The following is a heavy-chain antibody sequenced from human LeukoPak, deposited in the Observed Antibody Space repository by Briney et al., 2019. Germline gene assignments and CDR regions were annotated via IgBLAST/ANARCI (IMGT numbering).Heavy chain of an antibody. Sequence: PGGSLRLSCAASGFSFSTYAMSWVRQAPGKGLEWVSGVNGNGGSTSYADSVKGRFTISRDNSKNTLYLQMNSLRAEDTAVYYCAKAGDYYDSSGYYWGQGTLVTVSS. CDR2: VNGNGGST. CDR3: AKAGDYYDSSGYY. D-gene: IGHD3-22*01. CDR1: GFSFSTYA. V-gene: IGHV3-23*01. J-gene: IGHJ4*02.